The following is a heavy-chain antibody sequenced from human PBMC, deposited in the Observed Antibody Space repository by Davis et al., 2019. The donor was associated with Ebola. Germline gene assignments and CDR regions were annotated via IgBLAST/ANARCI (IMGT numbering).Heavy chain of an antibody. D-gene: IGHD5-24*01. Sequence: GESLKISCTGSGYSFTTYWIVWVRQMPGKGLECMGIIFPGDSDTRYSPSFQGQVTISADKSMSTAYLQWSSLKASDTAMYYCARGTDGYNPGGYFDSWGQGTLVTVSS. CDR2: IFPGDSDT. J-gene: IGHJ4*02. V-gene: IGHV5-51*01. CDR3: ARGTDGYNPGGYFDS. CDR1: GYSFTTYW.